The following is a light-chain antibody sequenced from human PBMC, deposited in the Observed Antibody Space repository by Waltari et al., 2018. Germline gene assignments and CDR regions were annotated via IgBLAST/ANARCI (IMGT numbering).Light chain of an antibody. CDR1: HYISRY. Sequence: QLTQSPSSLSASVGDRVTIKCRTSHYISRYLVWYQHKPGHAPKPLIYAASELKSGVPSRFSGSGSGTNFTLTIRSLEPEDFATYYCQQVNTFAPTFGGGTKVDI. V-gene: IGKV1-9*01. J-gene: IGKJ4*01. CDR2: AAS. CDR3: QQVNTFAPT.